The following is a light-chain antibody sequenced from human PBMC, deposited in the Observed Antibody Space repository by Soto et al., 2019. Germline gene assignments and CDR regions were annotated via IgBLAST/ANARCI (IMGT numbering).Light chain of an antibody. Sequence: EIVLTQSPLSLPVTPGEPASISCRSSQNLLHSNGYNYLNWYLQKPGQSPQLLIYLGSNRDSGVHDRFSGSGSGTDFTLTINRVEAEDVGLYFCAQGLATPFTFGGGTKVEIK. CDR3: AQGLATPFT. V-gene: IGKV2-28*01. CDR2: LGS. CDR1: QNLLHSNGYNY. J-gene: IGKJ4*01.